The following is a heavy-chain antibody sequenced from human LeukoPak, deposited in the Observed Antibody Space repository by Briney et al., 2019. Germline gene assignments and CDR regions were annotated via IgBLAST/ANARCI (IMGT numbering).Heavy chain of an antibody. CDR2: IITMFGTT. J-gene: IGHJ6*03. CDR1: GGNFKSYN. CDR3: ARDPGSSYSSSWYDYYYMDV. Sequence: GASVKVSCKASGGNFKSYNIGWVRQAPGQGLVWMGGIITMFGTTNYAQSFQGRLTITADDSTTSSYMELRGLTSDDTAVYYCARDPGSSYSSSWYDYYYMDVWGKGTTVTNSS. D-gene: IGHD6-13*01. V-gene: IGHV1-69*13.